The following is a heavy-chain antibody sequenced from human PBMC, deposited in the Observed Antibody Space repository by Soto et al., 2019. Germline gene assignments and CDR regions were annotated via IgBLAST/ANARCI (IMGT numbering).Heavy chain of an antibody. CDR3: ARDGRGGYKQYYFDY. Sequence: SETLSLTCTVSGGSISSGDYYWSWIRQPPGKGLEWIGYIYYSGSTYYNPSLKSRVTISVDTSKNQFSLKLSSVTAADTAVYYCARDGRGGYKQYYFDYWGQGTLVTVSS. J-gene: IGHJ4*02. D-gene: IGHD5-12*01. CDR2: IYYSGST. CDR1: GGSISSGDYY. V-gene: IGHV4-30-4*01.